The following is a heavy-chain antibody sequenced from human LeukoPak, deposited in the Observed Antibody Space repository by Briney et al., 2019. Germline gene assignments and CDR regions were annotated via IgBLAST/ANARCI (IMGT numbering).Heavy chain of an antibody. CDR1: GFTLSSYA. D-gene: IGHD1-26*01. J-gene: IGHJ4*02. CDR3: AKMGGFGY. V-gene: IGHV3-23*01. CDR2: ISGSGGST. Sequence: GGSLRLSCAASGFTLSSYAMSWVRQGPGKGLEWVSGISGSGGSTYYADSVKGRFTISRDNSKNTLYLQMNSLRAEDTAIYYCAKMGGFGYWGQGTLVTVSS.